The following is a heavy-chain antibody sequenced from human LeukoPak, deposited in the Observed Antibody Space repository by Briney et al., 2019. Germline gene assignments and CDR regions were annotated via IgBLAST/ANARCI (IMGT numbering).Heavy chain of an antibody. Sequence: SETLSLTCTVSGGSISSGGYYWSWIRQPPGKGLEWIGYIYYSGSTYYNPSLKSRVTISVDTSKNQFSLKLSSVTAADTAVYYCARYNYFDSSGYQGLYFDYWGQGTLVTVSS. J-gene: IGHJ4*02. D-gene: IGHD3-22*01. CDR2: IYYSGST. CDR3: ARYNYFDSSGYQGLYFDY. V-gene: IGHV4-30-4*08. CDR1: GGSISSGGYY.